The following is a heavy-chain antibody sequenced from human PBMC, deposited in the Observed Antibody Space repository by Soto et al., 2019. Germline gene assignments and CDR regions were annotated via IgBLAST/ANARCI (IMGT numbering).Heavy chain of an antibody. J-gene: IGHJ3*02. CDR2: IIPILGIA. CDR3: AIEGVAPTRAFDI. CDR1: GGTFSSYT. V-gene: IGHV1-69*04. Sequence: GASVKVSCTASGGTFSSYTISWVRQAPGQGLEWMGRIIPILGIANYAQKFQGRVTITADKSTSTAYMELSSLRSEDTAVYYCAIEGVAPTRAFDIWGQGTMVTVSS. D-gene: IGHD2-15*01.